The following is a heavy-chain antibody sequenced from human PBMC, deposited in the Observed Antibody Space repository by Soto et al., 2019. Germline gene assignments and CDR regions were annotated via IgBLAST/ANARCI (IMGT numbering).Heavy chain of an antibody. CDR2: ISAYNGNT. CDR1: GYTFTSYG. V-gene: IGHV1-18*01. D-gene: IGHD3-10*01. CDR3: ARDDDTMVRGASPDY. Sequence: QVQLVQSGAEVKKPGASVKVSCKASGYTFTSYGISWVRQAPGQGLEWMGWISAYNGNTNYAQKLQGRVTMTTDTSTXTAYMELRSLRSDDTAVYYCARDDDTMVRGASPDYWGQGTLVTVSS. J-gene: IGHJ4*02.